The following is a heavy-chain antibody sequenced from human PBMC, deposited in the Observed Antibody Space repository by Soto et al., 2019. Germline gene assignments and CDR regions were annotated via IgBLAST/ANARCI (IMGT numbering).Heavy chain of an antibody. D-gene: IGHD3-10*01. Sequence: SETLSLTCTVSGGSVSSGYYYWSWIRQPPGKGLEWIGYIYYSGSTNYNPSLKSRVIISVDTPKNQFSLKLSSVTAADTAVFYCARVVQKDGGLLSNYYYGMDVWGQGTTVTVSS. CDR2: IYYSGST. CDR1: GGSVSSGYYY. CDR3: ARVVQKDGGLLSNYYYGMDV. J-gene: IGHJ6*02. V-gene: IGHV4-61*01.